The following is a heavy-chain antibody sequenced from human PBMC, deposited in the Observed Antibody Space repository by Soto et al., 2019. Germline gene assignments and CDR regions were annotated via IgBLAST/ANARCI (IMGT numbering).Heavy chain of an antibody. CDR1: VFPFSSFV. CDR2: ISSSGSTV. V-gene: IGHV3-48*03. Sequence: GGSLRRSCAASVFPFSSFVMNWVRLGPGKGLEWVSYISSSGSTVYYADSVKGRFTISTDNAKNSLYMQMNSRRAEDTAVYYCARSWDQSYYGSGGSYYDYGMDVKGHGTTVNVS. CDR3: ARSWDQSYYGSGGSYYDYGMDV. J-gene: IGHJ6*02. D-gene: IGHD3-10*01.